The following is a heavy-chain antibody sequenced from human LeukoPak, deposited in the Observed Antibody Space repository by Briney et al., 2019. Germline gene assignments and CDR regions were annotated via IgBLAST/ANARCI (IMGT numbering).Heavy chain of an antibody. CDR3: ARVGFQLNSSSWPYKYYYDMDV. V-gene: IGHV4-4*07. D-gene: IGHD6-13*01. CDR2: IYTSGST. CDR1: VGSISSYY. J-gene: IGHJ6*03. Sequence: SETLSLIYSVSVGSISSYYWSWIRQPAGRAREGMGRIYTSGSTNYNPSLKSRVTTSVGTSKNQFSLKLSSVTAADTAVYYCARVGFQLNSSSWPYKYYYDMDVWGKGNTVTVSS.